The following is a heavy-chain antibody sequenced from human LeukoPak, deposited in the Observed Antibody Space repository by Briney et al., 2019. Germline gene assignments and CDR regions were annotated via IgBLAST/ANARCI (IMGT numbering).Heavy chain of an antibody. V-gene: IGHV3-30-3*01. Sequence: GGSLRLSCAASGSTFSSYAMHWVRQAPGKGLEWVAVISYDGSNKYYADSVKGRFTISRDNSKNTLYLQMNSLRAEGTAVYYCARAGGELRRFFDYWGQGTLVTVSS. J-gene: IGHJ4*02. D-gene: IGHD1-26*01. CDR2: ISYDGSNK. CDR1: GSTFSSYA. CDR3: ARAGGELRRFFDY.